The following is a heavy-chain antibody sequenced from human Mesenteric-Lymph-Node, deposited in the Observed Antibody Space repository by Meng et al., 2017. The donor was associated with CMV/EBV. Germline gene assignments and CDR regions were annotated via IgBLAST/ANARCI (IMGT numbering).Heavy chain of an antibody. V-gene: IGHV3-48*04. CDR2: ISSSSSTI. Sequence: GESLKISCAASGFTFSSYAMSWVRQAPGKGLEWVSYISSSSSTIYYADSVEGRFTISRDNAKNSLYLQMNSLRAEDTAVYYCARATDYDFWSGYSYGMDVWGQGTTVTVSS. J-gene: IGHJ6*02. D-gene: IGHD3-3*01. CDR1: GFTFSSYA. CDR3: ARATDYDFWSGYSYGMDV.